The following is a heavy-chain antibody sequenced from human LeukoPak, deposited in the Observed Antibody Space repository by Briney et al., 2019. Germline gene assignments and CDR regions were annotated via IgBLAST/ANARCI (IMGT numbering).Heavy chain of an antibody. D-gene: IGHD6-19*01. CDR2: IRYDGSNK. Sequence: PGGSLRLSCAASGFTFSSYGMHWVRQAPGKGLEWVAFIRYDGSNKYYADSVKGRFTISRDNSKNTLYLQMNSLRPADTAVYYCARDAGSSGWYFATDYWGQGTLVTVSS. CDR3: ARDAGSSGWYFATDY. V-gene: IGHV3-30*02. CDR1: GFTFSSYG. J-gene: IGHJ4*02.